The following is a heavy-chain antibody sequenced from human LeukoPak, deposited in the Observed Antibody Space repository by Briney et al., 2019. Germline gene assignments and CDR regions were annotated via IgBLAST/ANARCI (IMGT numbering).Heavy chain of an antibody. CDR3: ARDEGYCPITTCYRNWFDT. Sequence: ASGKVSCNASGYTFTNHGISWVRQAPGQGLEWMGLISTYYGNTNYAQKLQGRVTMTTDTSTSTAFMELRSLRSDDTAVYYCARDEGYCPITTCYRNWFDTWGQGTLVTVSS. J-gene: IGHJ5*02. CDR1: GYTFTNHG. CDR2: ISTYYGNT. V-gene: IGHV1-18*01. D-gene: IGHD2-2*01.